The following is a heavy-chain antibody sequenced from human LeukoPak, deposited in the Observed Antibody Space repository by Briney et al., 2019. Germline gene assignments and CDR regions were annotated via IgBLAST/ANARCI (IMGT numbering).Heavy chain of an antibody. CDR3: ARQRMDYSSFFPGYFDS. D-gene: IGHD4-11*01. Sequence: GGSLRLSCAASGFTFSSYTMNWARQTPGKGLEWVSSITSGSGDIYYTDSVKGRFTISRDNAKNSLYLQMGSLRAEDTAVYFCARQRMDYSSFFPGYFDSWGLGTLVTVS. CDR2: ITSGSGDI. V-gene: IGHV3-21*01. CDR1: GFTFSSYT. J-gene: IGHJ4*02.